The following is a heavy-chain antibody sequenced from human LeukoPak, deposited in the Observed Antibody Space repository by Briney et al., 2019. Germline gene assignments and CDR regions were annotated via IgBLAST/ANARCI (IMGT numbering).Heavy chain of an antibody. CDR1: GFTFNYYA. CDR3: AKDLISHRSVGSSEKVDY. V-gene: IGHV3-23*01. J-gene: IGHJ4*02. CDR2: ILGGGDTT. Sequence: GGSLRLSCAASGFTFNYYAMNWVRQAPGKGLEWVSAILGGGDTTSYADSVKGRFTISRDNSRSTLYLQMNSLSAEDTAVYYCAKDLISHRSVGSSEKVDYWGQGILVTVSS. D-gene: IGHD3-10*01.